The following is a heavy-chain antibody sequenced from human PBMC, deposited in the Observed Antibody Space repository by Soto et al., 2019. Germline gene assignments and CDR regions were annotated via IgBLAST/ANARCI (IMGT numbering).Heavy chain of an antibody. J-gene: IGHJ4*02. CDR1: GGSISSGGYS. V-gene: IGHV4-30-2*01. D-gene: IGHD4-17*01. CDR3: ARGSTVVTRARFDY. Sequence: QLQLQESGSRLVKPSQTLSLTCAVSGGSISSGGYSWSWIRQPPGKGLEWIGYIYHSGSTYYNPSLKSRVTISVDRSKNQFSLKLSSVTTADTAVYYCARGSTVVTRARFDYWGQGTLVTVSS. CDR2: IYHSGST.